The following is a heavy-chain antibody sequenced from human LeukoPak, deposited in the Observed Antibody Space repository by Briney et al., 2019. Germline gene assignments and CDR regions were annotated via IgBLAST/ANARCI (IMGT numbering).Heavy chain of an antibody. D-gene: IGHD4-17*01. CDR3: AREDGDYAPHSFDY. J-gene: IGHJ4*02. CDR2: ISSSSSTI. V-gene: IGHV3-48*04. CDR1: GFTFSSYA. Sequence: PGGSLRLSCAASGFTFSSYAMSWVRQAPGKGLEWVSYISSSSSTIYYADSVKGRFTISRDNAKNSLYLQMNSLRAEDTAVYYCAREDGDYAPHSFDYWGQGTLVTVSS.